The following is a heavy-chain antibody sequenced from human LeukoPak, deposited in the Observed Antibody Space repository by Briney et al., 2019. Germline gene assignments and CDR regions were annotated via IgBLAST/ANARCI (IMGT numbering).Heavy chain of an antibody. V-gene: IGHV1-69*05. Sequence: SVKVSCKASGGTFSSYAISWVRQAPGQGLEWMGRIIPIFGTANYAQKFQGRVTITTDESTSTAYMELSSLRSEDTAVYYCASTTAMEKHFDYWGQGTLVTVSS. CDR1: GGTFSSYA. D-gene: IGHD5-18*01. CDR3: ASTTAMEKHFDY. CDR2: IIPIFGTA. J-gene: IGHJ4*02.